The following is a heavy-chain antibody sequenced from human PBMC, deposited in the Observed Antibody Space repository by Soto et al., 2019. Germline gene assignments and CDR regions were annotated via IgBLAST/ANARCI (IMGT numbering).Heavy chain of an antibody. D-gene: IGHD3-16*01. CDR1: GGSFSGYY. Sequence: SETLSLTCAVYGGSFSGYYWSWIRQPPGKRLEWIGEINHSGSTNYNPSLKSRVNISVDTSKNQFSLKLSSVTAADMAVYYCARGRRDDYVWGSSLKNWFDPWGQGTLVTVSS. J-gene: IGHJ5*02. CDR2: INHSGST. V-gene: IGHV4-34*01. CDR3: ARGRRDDYVWGSSLKNWFDP.